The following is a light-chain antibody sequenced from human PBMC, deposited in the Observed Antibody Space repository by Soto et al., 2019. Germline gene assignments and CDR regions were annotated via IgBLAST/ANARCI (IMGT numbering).Light chain of an antibody. CDR3: QQYTSSLNT. J-gene: IGKJ5*01. Sequence: QSPGTLSLSPGEGATLSCRASETIRNNYLAWYQQKPGQAPRLLIYGASVRATGVPDRFSGSGSGTDFTLTISRLEPEDFAVYYCQQYTSSLNTFGKGPRLEIK. V-gene: IGKV3-20*01. CDR1: ETIRNNY. CDR2: GAS.